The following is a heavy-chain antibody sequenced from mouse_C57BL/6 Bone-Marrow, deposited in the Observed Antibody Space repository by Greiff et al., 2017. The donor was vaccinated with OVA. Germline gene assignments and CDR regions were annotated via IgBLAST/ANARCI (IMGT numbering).Heavy chain of an antibody. Sequence: VQLVESGPGLVQPSQSLSITCTVSGFSLTSYGVHWVRQSPGKGLEWLGVIWSGGSTDYNAAFISRLSISKDNSKSQVFFKMNSLQADDTAIYYCARTISGYDGYYYAMDYWGQGTSVTVSS. D-gene: IGHD2-3*01. CDR2: IWSGGST. V-gene: IGHV2-2*01. J-gene: IGHJ4*01. CDR1: GFSLTSYG. CDR3: ARTISGYDGYYYAMDY.